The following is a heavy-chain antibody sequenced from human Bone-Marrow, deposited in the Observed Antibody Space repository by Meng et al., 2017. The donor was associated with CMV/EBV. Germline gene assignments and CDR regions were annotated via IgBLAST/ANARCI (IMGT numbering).Heavy chain of an antibody. Sequence: SETLSLTCTVSGGSVSRGSYYWNWIRQTPGKGLEWIGNIYYNGGTNYNPSPKSRVTISVDTSKNQFSLKLRSVTAADTAVDYCARGGNGDSYDYWGQGTLVTVSS. D-gene: IGHD1-1*01. V-gene: IGHV4-61*01. CDR2: IYYNGGT. J-gene: IGHJ4*02. CDR3: ARGGNGDSYDY. CDR1: GGSVSRGSYY.